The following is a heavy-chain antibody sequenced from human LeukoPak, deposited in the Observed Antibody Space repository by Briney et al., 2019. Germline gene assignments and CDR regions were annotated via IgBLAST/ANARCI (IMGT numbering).Heavy chain of an antibody. Sequence: PGGSLRLSCAASGLTFSRYRLTWVRQAPGKGLEWVANISQDGSDENYVDSVRGRFTVSRDNAKNSLHLQMNNLRNEDTAVYHCVSRGSTANACFAASFRCFDHWGRGTRVSVSS. CDR1: GLTFSRYR. CDR3: VSRGSTANACFAASFRCFDH. J-gene: IGHJ4*02. V-gene: IGHV3-7*03. CDR2: ISQDGSDE. D-gene: IGHD2-8*01.